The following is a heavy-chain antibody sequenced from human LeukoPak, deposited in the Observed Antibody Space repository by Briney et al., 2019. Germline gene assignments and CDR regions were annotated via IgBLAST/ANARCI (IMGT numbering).Heavy chain of an antibody. J-gene: IGHJ4*02. CDR2: ISGDGGST. Sequence: LPGGSLRLSCAASGFTFDDYAMHWVRHAPGKGLEWVSLISGDGGSTYYADSVKGRFTISRDNSKNSLYLQMNSLRTEDTALYYCAKGGDYDILTGYLDYWGQGTLVTVSS. CDR3: AKGGDYDILTGYLDY. CDR1: GFTFDDYA. D-gene: IGHD3-9*01. V-gene: IGHV3-43*02.